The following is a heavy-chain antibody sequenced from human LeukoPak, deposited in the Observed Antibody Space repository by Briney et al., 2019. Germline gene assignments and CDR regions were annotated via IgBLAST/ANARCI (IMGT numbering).Heavy chain of an antibody. CDR1: GFTFSRYW. V-gene: IGHV3-74*01. D-gene: IGHD2-15*01. CDR2: INPDATII. J-gene: IGHJ4*02. Sequence: AGSLSLSCAASGFTFSRYWMHWVRQVPGKGLVWVSRINPDATIITYADSVRGRFTISNDNAKNTRYLQLSNLRAEDSAVYYCVIDVVLVTTSGDDFDHWGQGTLVTVSS. CDR3: VIDVVLVTTSGDDFDH.